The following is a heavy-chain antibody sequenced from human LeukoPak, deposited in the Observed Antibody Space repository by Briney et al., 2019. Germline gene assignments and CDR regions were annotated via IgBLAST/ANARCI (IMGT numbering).Heavy chain of an antibody. CDR3: AKDPYVDTAMVSPFDY. D-gene: IGHD5-18*01. CDR2: MNQDGRAK. CDR1: GFTFSEAW. Sequence: GGSLRPSCAASGFTFSEAWMSWVRQAPGKGLEWVANMNQDGRAKGYVDSVKGRFTISRDDARNSLYLQMSSLRPEDTAVYYCAKDPYVDTAMVSPFDYWGQGTLVTVSS. J-gene: IGHJ4*02. V-gene: IGHV3-7*01.